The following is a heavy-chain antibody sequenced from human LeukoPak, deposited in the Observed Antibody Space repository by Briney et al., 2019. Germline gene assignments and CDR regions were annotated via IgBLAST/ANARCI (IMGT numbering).Heavy chain of an antibody. CDR1: DDSISRSSDY. Sequence: SETLSLTCTVSDDSISRSSDYWGWIRQPPGKGPEWIGSVYYIGSTFYNPSLKSRLTISIDTSKNQFSLKLRSVTAADTAVYYCAREDAEQMDNSFDIWGQGTMVTVSS. V-gene: IGHV4-39*07. CDR3: AREDAEQMDNSFDI. D-gene: IGHD5-24*01. CDR2: VYYIGST. J-gene: IGHJ3*02.